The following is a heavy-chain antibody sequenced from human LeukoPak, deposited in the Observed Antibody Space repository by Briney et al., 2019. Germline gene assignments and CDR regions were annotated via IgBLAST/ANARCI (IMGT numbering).Heavy chain of an antibody. CDR2: IYHSGST. CDR1: GGSISSSNW. D-gene: IGHD2-15*01. J-gene: IGHJ4*02. Sequence: TWGTLSLTCAVSGGSISSSNWWSWVGHPPGKGLEWIGEIYHSGSTNYNPSLKSRVTISLDKSKNQFSLKLSSVTAADTAVYYCARDEGGPIDYWGQGTLVTVSS. CDR3: ARDEGGPIDY. V-gene: IGHV4-4*02.